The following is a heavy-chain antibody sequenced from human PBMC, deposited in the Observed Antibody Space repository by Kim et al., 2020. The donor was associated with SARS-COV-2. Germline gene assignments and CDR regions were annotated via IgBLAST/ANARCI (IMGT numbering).Heavy chain of an antibody. J-gene: IGHJ5*02. V-gene: IGHV3-9*01. Sequence: GGSLRLSCAASGFTFDDYAMHWVRQAPGKGLEWVSGISWNSGSIGYADSVKGRFTISRDNAKNSLYLQMNSLRAEDTALYYCAKGTPRYCSSTSCSIISWGQGTLVTVSS. CDR1: GFTFDDYA. CDR3: AKGTPRYCSSTSCSIIS. D-gene: IGHD2-2*01. CDR2: ISWNSGSI.